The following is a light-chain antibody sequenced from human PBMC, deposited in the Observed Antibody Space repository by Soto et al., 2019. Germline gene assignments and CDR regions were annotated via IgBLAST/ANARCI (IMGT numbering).Light chain of an antibody. CDR2: GAS. CDR1: NIGSKS. V-gene: IGLV3-21*02. CDR3: QVWDSSSDHVV. Sequence: SYELTHPPSVSVAPGQTARITCERNNIGSKSVHWYQQKPGQAPVLVVYGASDRPSGNPERFSGSNSENTATLTITRVEAGDEADYYCQVWDSSSDHVVFGGGTKLTVL. J-gene: IGLJ2*01.